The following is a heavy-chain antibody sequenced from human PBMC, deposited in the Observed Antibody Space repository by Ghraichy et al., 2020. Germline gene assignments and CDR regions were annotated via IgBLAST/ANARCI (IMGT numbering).Heavy chain of an antibody. CDR1: GFTVINYA. V-gene: IGHV3-23*01. Sequence: ESLNISCVASGFTVINYAMSWVRQAPGKGLEWVSAISGIGDEIYYADSVKGRFTISKDNSKNTVYLQMNSLRAEDTAVYFCARDRINVIPEAMYDFWGQGTQVTVSS. CDR2: ISGIGDEI. J-gene: IGHJ4*02. CDR3: ARDRINVIPEAMYDF. D-gene: IGHD2-2*01.